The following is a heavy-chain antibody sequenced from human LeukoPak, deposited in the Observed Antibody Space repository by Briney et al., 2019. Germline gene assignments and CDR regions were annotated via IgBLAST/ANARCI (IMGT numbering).Heavy chain of an antibody. Sequence: SQTLSLTCAISGDIVSNNSAAWNWIRQSPSRGLEWPGRTYYRSKLYNDYAVSVKSRITINPDTSKNQFSLQLNSVTPEDTAVYYCARENSIIMVRGVTDPNWFDPWGQGTLVTVSS. CDR2: TYYRSKLYN. CDR1: GDIVSNNSAA. D-gene: IGHD3-10*01. V-gene: IGHV6-1*01. CDR3: ARENSIIMVRGVTDPNWFDP. J-gene: IGHJ5*02.